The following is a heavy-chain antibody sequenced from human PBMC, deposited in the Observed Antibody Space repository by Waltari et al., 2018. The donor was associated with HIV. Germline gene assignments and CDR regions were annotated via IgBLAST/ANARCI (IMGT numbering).Heavy chain of an antibody. CDR2: ISWNSGTI. Sequence: EVLLVESGGGLVQPGGSLRLSCAAAGVKFADCDLYWGRQAPGRDLGWVSSISWNSGTIAYADSVTGRFTTSRDNAKNSLSLQMNSLRADDTALYYCAKVAMTAVTSYAIDIWGQGTMVTVSS. J-gene: IGHJ3*02. V-gene: IGHV3-9*01. D-gene: IGHD4-17*01. CDR1: GVKFADCD. CDR3: AKVAMTAVTSYAIDI.